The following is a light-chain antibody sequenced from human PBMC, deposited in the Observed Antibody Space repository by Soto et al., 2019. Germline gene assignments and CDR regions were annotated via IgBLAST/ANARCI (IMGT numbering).Light chain of an antibody. CDR3: QQYNSYSRT. Sequence: DIQMTHSPSTLSASVGEGVTITCRASQSISSWLAWYQQKPGKAPKLLIYKASSLESGVPSRFSGSGSGTEFTLTISSLQPDDFATYYCQQYNSYSRTFGQGTKVDIK. CDR2: KAS. J-gene: IGKJ1*01. V-gene: IGKV1-5*03. CDR1: QSISSW.